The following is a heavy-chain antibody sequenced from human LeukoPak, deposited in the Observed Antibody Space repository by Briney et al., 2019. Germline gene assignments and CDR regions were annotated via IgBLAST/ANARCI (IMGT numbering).Heavy chain of an antibody. J-gene: IGHJ3*02. Sequence: SETLSLTCTVSGGSISSSSYYWGWIRQPPGKGLEWIGSIYFSGTTYYNPSLQSRVTISVDTAKNQFSLKVTSVTAADTAVYYCARDHTRYYDILTGYYHPGAFDIWGQGTMVTVSS. CDR3: ARDHTRYYDILTGYYHPGAFDI. D-gene: IGHD3-9*01. V-gene: IGHV4-39*07. CDR1: GGSISSSSYY. CDR2: IYFSGTT.